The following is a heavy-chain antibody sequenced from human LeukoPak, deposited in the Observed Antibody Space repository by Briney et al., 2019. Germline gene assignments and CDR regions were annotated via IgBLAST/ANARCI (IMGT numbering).Heavy chain of an antibody. CDR1: GGSISSYY. Sequence: SETLSLTCSFSGGSISSYYWSWIRQPAGKGLEWIGRIHTSGSTNYNPSLKSRVTMSVDTSKNQFSLKLKSVTAADTAVYYCARQNFYRYCRSTSCYRPYYYYYMDVWGKGTTVTISS. J-gene: IGHJ6*03. CDR2: IHTSGST. CDR3: ARQNFYRYCRSTSCYRPYYYYYMDV. D-gene: IGHD2-2*01. V-gene: IGHV4-4*07.